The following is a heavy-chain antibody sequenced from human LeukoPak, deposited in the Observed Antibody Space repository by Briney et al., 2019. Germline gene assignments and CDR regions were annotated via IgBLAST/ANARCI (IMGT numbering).Heavy chain of an antibody. Sequence: GGSLRLSCAASGFTFNSYSMHWVRQAPGKGLEWVAFIQYDGSSKYSDSMKGRFTISRDNGKNTVYLEVNSLRVEDTALYYCAKAADNFDMWGQGTMVTVSS. D-gene: IGHD2-15*01. J-gene: IGHJ3*02. V-gene: IGHV3-30*02. CDR2: IQYDGSSK. CDR1: GFTFNSYS. CDR3: AKAADNFDM.